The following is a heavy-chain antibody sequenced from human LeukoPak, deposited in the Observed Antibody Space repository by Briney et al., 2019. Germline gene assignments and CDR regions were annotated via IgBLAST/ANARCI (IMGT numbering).Heavy chain of an antibody. Sequence: GASVKVSCKASGYTLTELSMHWVRQAPGKGLEWMGGFDPVDGETIYAHKFQGRVTMTEDTSTDTAYMELSSLTSEDTAIYYCASSLYCTTTTCYSGHWFDPWGQGTLVTVSS. D-gene: IGHD2-2*01. CDR3: ASSLYCTTTTCYSGHWFDP. J-gene: IGHJ5*02. CDR1: GYTLTELS. V-gene: IGHV1-24*01. CDR2: FDPVDGET.